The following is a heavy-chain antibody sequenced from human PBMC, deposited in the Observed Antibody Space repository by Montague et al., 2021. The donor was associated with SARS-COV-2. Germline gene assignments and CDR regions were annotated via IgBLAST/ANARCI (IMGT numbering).Heavy chain of an antibody. CDR3: VRRARWNIVVVVGDRHAFDI. Sequence: SETLSLTCTVSGGSISSSSYYWGWIRQPPGKGLEWIGSIYYTGSPXYNPSLKSRVTISVDTSKNQFSLNLSSVTAADTAVYYCVRRARWNIVVVVGDRHAFDIWGQGTMVTVSS. D-gene: IGHD2-15*01. V-gene: IGHV4-39*01. CDR2: IYYTGSP. CDR1: GGSISSSSYY. J-gene: IGHJ3*02.